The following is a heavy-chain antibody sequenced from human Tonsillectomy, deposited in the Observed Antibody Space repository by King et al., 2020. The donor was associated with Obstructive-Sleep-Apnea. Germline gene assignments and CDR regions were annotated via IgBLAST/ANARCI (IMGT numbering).Heavy chain of an antibody. J-gene: IGHJ4*01. CDR1: GFTFSSYS. CDR2: ISRSSSFI. V-gene: IGHV3-21*01. D-gene: IGHD3-22*01. CDR3: ARADYYDSSGYYYESGFDY. Sequence: VQLVESGGGLVKPGGSLRLSCAASGFTFSSYSMNWVRQAPGKGLEWVSSISRSSSFIYYADSVKGRFTISRDNAKNSLYLQMNSLRAEDTAVYYCARADYYDSSGYYYESGFDYWGQEPWSPSPQ.